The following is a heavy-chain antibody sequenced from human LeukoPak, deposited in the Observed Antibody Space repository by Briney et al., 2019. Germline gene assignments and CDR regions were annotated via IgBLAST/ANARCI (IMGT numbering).Heavy chain of an antibody. J-gene: IGHJ3*02. V-gene: IGHV3-33*06. Sequence: GGSLRLSCAASGFTFSSYGMQWVRQAPGKGLEWVAVIWYDGSNKYYADSVKGRFTISRDNSKNTLYLQMNSLRAEDTAVYYCAKLQYDSSGYYYDLVRDAFDIWGQGTMVTVSS. CDR2: IWYDGSNK. CDR1: GFTFSSYG. D-gene: IGHD3-22*01. CDR3: AKLQYDSSGYYYDLVRDAFDI.